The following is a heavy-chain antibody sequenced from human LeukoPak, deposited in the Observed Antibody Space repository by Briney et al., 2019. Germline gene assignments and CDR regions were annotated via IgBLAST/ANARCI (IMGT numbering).Heavy chain of an antibody. CDR3: ARGGGGFGPGFDY. Sequence: GGSLRLSCAASGFTVSSNYTSWVRQAPGKGLEWVSVIYSGGSTYYADSVKGRFTISRDNSKNTLYLQMNSLRAEDTAVYYCARGGGGFGPGFDYWGQGTLVTVSS. CDR2: IYSGGST. V-gene: IGHV3-53*01. D-gene: IGHD2-15*01. J-gene: IGHJ4*02. CDR1: GFTVSSNY.